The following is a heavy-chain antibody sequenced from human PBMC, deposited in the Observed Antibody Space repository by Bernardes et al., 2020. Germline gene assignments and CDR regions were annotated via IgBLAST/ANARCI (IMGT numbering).Heavy chain of an antibody. D-gene: IGHD3-10*01. CDR3: ATFGYGSGSYRFDY. CDR2: IYYSGST. V-gene: IGHV4-61*01. Sequence: SETLSLTCTVSGGSVSSGSYYWSWLRQPPGKGLEWIGYIYYSGSTNYNPSLKSRVTISVDTSKNQFSLKLSSVTAADTAVYYCATFGYGSGSYRFDYWGQGTLVTVSS. J-gene: IGHJ4*02. CDR1: GGSVSSGSYY.